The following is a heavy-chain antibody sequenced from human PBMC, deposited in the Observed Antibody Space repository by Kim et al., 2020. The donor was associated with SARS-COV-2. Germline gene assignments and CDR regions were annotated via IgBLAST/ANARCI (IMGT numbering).Heavy chain of an antibody. J-gene: IGHJ4*02. CDR2: ISSSGSTK. V-gene: IGHV3-11*04. CDR3: ARGYYDILTGYYWGVFDY. D-gene: IGHD3-9*01. Sequence: GGSLRLSCVASGFTFSDYYMSWIRQAPGKGLECLSYISSSGSTKYHADSVKGRFTISRDNAKNSLYLQMNSLRAEDTAVYYCARGYYDILTGYYWGVFDYWGQGTLVTVSS. CDR1: GFTFSDYY.